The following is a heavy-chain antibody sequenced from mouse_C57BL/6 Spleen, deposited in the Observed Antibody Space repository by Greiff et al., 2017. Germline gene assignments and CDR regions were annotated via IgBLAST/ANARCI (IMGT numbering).Heavy chain of an antibody. CDR2: IWRGGST. J-gene: IGHJ3*01. Sequence: VQVVESGPGLVQPSQSLSITCTVSGFSLTSYGVHWVRQSPGKGLEWLGVIWRGGSTDYNAAFMSRLSITKDNSKSQVFFKMNSLQADDTAIYYCAKNNYDYDGVWFAYWGQGTLVTVSA. V-gene: IGHV2-5*01. CDR1: GFSLTSYG. D-gene: IGHD2-4*01. CDR3: AKNNYDYDGVWFAY.